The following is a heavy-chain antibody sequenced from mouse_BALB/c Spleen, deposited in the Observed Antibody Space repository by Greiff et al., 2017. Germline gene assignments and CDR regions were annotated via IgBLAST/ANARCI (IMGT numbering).Heavy chain of an antibody. V-gene: IGHV14-3*02. Sequence: VQLQQSGAELVKPGASVKLSCTASGFTIKDTYMHWVKQRPEQGLEWIGRIDPANGNTKYDPKFQGKATITADTSSNTAYLQLSSLTSEDTAVYYCARKKSSYWYFDVWGAGTTVTVSS. CDR3: ARKKSSYWYFDV. CDR1: GFTIKDTY. J-gene: IGHJ1*01. D-gene: IGHD1-1*01. CDR2: IDPANGNT.